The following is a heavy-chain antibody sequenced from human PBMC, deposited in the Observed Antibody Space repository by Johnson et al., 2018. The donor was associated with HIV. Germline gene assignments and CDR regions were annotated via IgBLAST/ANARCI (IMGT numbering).Heavy chain of an antibody. Sequence: VQLVESGGGLVKAGGSLRLSCAASGFSFSNAWMSWVRQAPGKGLEWVANIKPDGSEETYVDSLKGRFTISSDSAKNSLYLQMNSLRAEDTAVYYCARAGDYDAFDIWGQGTMVTVSS. D-gene: IGHD3-16*01. CDR2: IKPDGSEE. J-gene: IGHJ3*02. V-gene: IGHV3-7*01. CDR1: GFSFSNAW. CDR3: ARAGDYDAFDI.